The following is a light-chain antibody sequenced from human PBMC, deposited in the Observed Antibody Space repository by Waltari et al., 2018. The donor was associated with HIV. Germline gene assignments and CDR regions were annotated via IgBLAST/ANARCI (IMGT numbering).Light chain of an antibody. Sequence: DIVMTQSPDCLAVCLGERAPINCKYSQNVLYNSNNKNYLAWYQQKPGQPPKLLIYWASTRESGVPDRFSGSGSGTDFTLTISSLQAEDVAVYYCQQYYNIPYTFGQGTKLEIK. CDR3: QQYYNIPYT. V-gene: IGKV4-1*01. J-gene: IGKJ2*01. CDR2: WAS. CDR1: QNVLYNSNNKNY.